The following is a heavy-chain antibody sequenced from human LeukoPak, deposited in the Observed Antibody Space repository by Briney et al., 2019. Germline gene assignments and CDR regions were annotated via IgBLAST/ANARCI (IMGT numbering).Heavy chain of an antibody. D-gene: IGHD2-2*01. CDR1: GFTFISYG. CDR2: ISGSGGST. V-gene: IGHV3-23*01. J-gene: IGHJ4*02. Sequence: GGTLRLSCAASGFTFISYGMSWVRQAPGQGLEWVSAISGSGGSTYYADSVKGRFTISRDNSKNTLYLQMNSLRAEDTAVYYCAKDGAGSLSYCSSTSCYVDYWGQGTLVTVSS. CDR3: AKDGAGSLSYCSSTSCYVDY.